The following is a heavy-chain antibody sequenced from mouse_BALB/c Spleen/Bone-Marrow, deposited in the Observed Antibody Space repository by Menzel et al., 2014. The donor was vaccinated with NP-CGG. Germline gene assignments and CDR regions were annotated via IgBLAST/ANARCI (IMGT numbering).Heavy chain of an antibody. D-gene: IGHD2-1*01. V-gene: IGHV1S81*02. Sequence: GAELVKPGASVKLSCKASGYTLTSYYMYWVKQRPGQGLEWIGEINPSNGGTNFNEKFKSKATLTVDKSSSTAYMQLGSLTSEDSAVYYCTRSYYGNYFDVWGAGTTVTVSS. CDR1: GYTLTSYY. CDR2: INPSNGGT. J-gene: IGHJ1*01. CDR3: TRSYYGNYFDV.